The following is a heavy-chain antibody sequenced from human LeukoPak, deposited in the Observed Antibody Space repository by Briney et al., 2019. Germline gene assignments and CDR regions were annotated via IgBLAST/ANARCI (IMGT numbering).Heavy chain of an antibody. J-gene: IGHJ5*02. V-gene: IGHV4-39*01. CDR2: IYYSGST. D-gene: IGHD3-3*01. CDR3: ARTNSHYDFWSGSRWFDP. Sequence: PSETLSLTCTVSGGSIRSSSYYWGWIRQPPGKGLEWIGSIYYSGSTYYNPSLKSRVTISVDPSKNQFSLKLSSVTAADTAVYYCARTNSHYDFWSGSRWFDPWGQGTLVTVSS. CDR1: GGSIRSSSYY.